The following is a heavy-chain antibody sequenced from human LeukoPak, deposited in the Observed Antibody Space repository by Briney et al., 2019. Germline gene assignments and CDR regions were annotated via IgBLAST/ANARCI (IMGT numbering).Heavy chain of an antibody. J-gene: IGHJ4*02. CDR2: INPSGGST. CDR1: GYTFTSYY. Sequence: ASVKVSCKASGYTFTSYYMHWVRQAPGQGLEWMGIINPSGGSTSYTQKFQGRVTMTRDMSTSTVYMELSSLRSEDTAVYYCARARYYDSSPGYFDYWGQGTLVTVSS. D-gene: IGHD3-22*01. CDR3: ARARYYDSSPGYFDY. V-gene: IGHV1-46*01.